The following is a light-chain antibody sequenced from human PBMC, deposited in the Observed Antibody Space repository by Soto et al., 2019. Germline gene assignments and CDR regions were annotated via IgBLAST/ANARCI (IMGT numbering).Light chain of an antibody. Sequence: EIVMTQSPATLSVSPGERATLSCRASQNVRSNLAWYQQIPGQAPRLLIYGVSSRAAGIPDRFSGSGSGTDFTLTINRLEPEDFAVYYCQQYHNTPITFGQGTRLEIK. CDR1: QNVRSN. V-gene: IGKV3D-15*01. CDR2: GVS. CDR3: QQYHNTPIT. J-gene: IGKJ5*01.